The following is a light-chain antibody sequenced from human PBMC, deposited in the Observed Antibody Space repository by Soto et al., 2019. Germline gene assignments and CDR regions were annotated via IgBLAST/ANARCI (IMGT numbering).Light chain of an antibody. CDR2: EVS. J-gene: IGLJ1*01. V-gene: IGLV2-8*01. CDR1: SSDVGGYNY. Sequence: QSALTQPPSASGSPGQSVTISCTGTSSDVGGYNYVSWYQQHPGKAPKLMIYEVSKRRSGVPDRFSVSKSGNTASLTVSGLQAEDEADYYCNSYAGRNTLYVFGTGTKVTVL. CDR3: NSYAGRNTLYV.